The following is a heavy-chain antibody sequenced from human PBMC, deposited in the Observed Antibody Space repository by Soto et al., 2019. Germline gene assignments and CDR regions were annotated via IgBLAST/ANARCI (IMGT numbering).Heavy chain of an antibody. Sequence: QVQLQESGPGLVKPSETLSLTCTVSGGSISSSYWSWIRQPAGKGLEWIGRIYTRGTTNYNPSLKSRVTMSVDTSKNQFSLKLRSVTAADTAVYFCARDGGGMIAAAGPHHDAFDIWGQGTMVTVSS. J-gene: IGHJ3*02. CDR2: IYTRGTT. CDR1: GGSISSSY. CDR3: ARDGGGMIAAAGPHHDAFDI. V-gene: IGHV4-4*07. D-gene: IGHD6-13*01.